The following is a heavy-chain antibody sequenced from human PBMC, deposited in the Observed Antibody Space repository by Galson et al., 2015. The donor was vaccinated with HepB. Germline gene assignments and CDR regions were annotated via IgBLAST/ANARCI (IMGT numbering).Heavy chain of an antibody. D-gene: IGHD4-17*01. V-gene: IGHV4-39*02. J-gene: IGHJ5*02. Sequence: VSGGSVSNYNYYWAWIRQPPGKGLEWIGSIYYTGSAYYNPSLKSRVTVSVDTSKNHFSLSLTSATAADTAIYYCARNGDSGDFVSWFDPWGQGTLVTVSS. CDR3: ARNGDSGDFVSWFDP. CDR2: IYYTGSA. CDR1: GGSVSNYNYY.